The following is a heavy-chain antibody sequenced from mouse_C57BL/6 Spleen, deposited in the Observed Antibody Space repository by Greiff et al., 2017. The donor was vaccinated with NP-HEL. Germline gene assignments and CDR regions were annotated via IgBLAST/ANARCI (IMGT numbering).Heavy chain of an antibody. Sequence: VKVVESGPELVKPGASVKISCKASGYAFSSSWMNWVKQRPGKGLEWIGRIYPGDGDTNYNGKFKGKATLTADKSSSTAYMQLSSLTSEDSAVYFCARLYGSSYFDYWGQGTTLTVSS. CDR3: ARLYGSSYFDY. V-gene: IGHV1-82*01. J-gene: IGHJ2*01. CDR1: GYAFSSSW. D-gene: IGHD1-1*01. CDR2: IYPGDGDT.